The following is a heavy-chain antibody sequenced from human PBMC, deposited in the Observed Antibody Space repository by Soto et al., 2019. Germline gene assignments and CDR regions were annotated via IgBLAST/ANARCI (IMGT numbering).Heavy chain of an antibody. J-gene: IGHJ4*02. D-gene: IGHD6-19*01. CDR2: IFYSGSTTY. CDR1: GGSISGHY. CDR3: ARVGSSGWSPDY. V-gene: IGHV4-59*11. Sequence: SETLSLTCTVSGGSISGHYWIWIRQPPGEGMEWIVYIFYSGSTTYNNNPSLKSRVSISVDTSKNQFYLRLSSVTAADTAVYYCARVGSSGWSPDYWGQGTLVTVYS.